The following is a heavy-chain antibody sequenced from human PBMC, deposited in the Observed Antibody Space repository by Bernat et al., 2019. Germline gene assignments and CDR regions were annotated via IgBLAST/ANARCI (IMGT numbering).Heavy chain of an antibody. CDR2: IRSKAYGGTT. CDR3: TRPYCSGGSCYSVYYFDY. Sequence: EVQLVESGGGLVQPGRSLRLSCTASGFTFGDYAMSWFRQAPGKGLEWVGFIRSKAYGGTTEYAASVKGRFTISRDDSKSIAYLQMNGLKTEDTAVYYCTRPYCSGGSCYSVYYFDYWGQGTLVTVSS. J-gene: IGHJ4*02. D-gene: IGHD2-15*01. V-gene: IGHV3-49*03. CDR1: GFTFGDYA.